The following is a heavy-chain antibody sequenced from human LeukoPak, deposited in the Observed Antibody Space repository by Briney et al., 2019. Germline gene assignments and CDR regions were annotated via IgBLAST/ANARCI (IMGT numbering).Heavy chain of an antibody. V-gene: IGHV3-48*01. CDR1: GFRFSDC. CDR2: IGISSGNT. D-gene: IGHD5-24*01. Sequence: GGSLRLSCAASGFRFSDCMNWVRQAPGKGLEWISYIGISSGNTNYADSVKGRFTIYGDKAKNSLYLQMNSLRVEDTAVYYCARDYKYAFDNWGQGTLVTVSS. CDR3: ARDYKYAFDN. J-gene: IGHJ4*02.